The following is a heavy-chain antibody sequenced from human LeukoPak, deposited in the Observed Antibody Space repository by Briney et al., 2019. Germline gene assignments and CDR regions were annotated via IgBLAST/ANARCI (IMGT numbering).Heavy chain of an antibody. CDR3: ASRAMVRGVPYYYGMDV. CDR1: GGSISSYY. D-gene: IGHD3-10*01. V-gene: IGHV4-4*07. Sequence: ETLSLTCTVSGGSISSYYWSWIRQPAGKGLEWIGRIYTSGSTNYNPSLKSRVTISVDTSKNQFSLKLSSVTAADTAVYYCASRAMVRGVPYYYGMDVWGQGTTVTVSS. CDR2: IYTSGST. J-gene: IGHJ6*02.